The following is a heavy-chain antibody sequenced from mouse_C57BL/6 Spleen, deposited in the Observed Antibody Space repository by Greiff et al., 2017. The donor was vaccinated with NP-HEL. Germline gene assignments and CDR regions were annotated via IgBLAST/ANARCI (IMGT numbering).Heavy chain of an antibody. CDR2: IDPENGDT. Sequence: VQLKESGAELVRPGASVKLSCTASGFNIKDDYMHWVKQRPEQGLEWIGWIDPENGDTEYASKFQGKATITADTSSNTAYLQLSSLTSDDTAVYYCTTSPAWFAYWGQGTLVTVSA. J-gene: IGHJ3*01. CDR1: GFNIKDDY. CDR3: TTSPAWFAY. V-gene: IGHV14-4*01.